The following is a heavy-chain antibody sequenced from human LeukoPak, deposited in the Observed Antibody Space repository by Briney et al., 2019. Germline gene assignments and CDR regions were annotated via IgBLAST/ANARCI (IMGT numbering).Heavy chain of an antibody. CDR2: ISGSGGST. D-gene: IGHD2-8*01. CDR1: GFTFSSYA. CDR3: ARGGWDGEGYIVLMVYAHFDY. V-gene: IGHV3-23*01. J-gene: IGHJ4*02. Sequence: GGSLRLSCAASGFTFSSYAMSWVRQAPGKGLEWVSAISGSGGSTYYADSVKGRFTISRDNSKNTLYLQMNSLRAEDTAVYYCARGGWDGEGYIVLMVYAHFDYWGQGTLVTVSS.